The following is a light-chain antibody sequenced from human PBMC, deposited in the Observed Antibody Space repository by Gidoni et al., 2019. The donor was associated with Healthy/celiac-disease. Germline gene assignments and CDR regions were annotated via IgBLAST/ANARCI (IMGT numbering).Light chain of an antibody. CDR3: AAWDDSLNGPV. CDR2: SNN. Sequence: QSVLTQPPSASGTPGQRVTISCSGSSSNIGSNTVNWYQQLPGTAPKLLIYSNNQRPSGVLVRFSGAKSGTSASLAISGLQSEDEADYYCAAWDDSLNGPVFGGGTKLTVL. V-gene: IGLV1-44*01. J-gene: IGLJ3*02. CDR1: SSNIGSNT.